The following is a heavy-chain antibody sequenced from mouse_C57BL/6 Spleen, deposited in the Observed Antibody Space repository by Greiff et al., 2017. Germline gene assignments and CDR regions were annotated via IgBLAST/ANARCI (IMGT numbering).Heavy chain of an antibody. V-gene: IGHV1-69*01. CDR3: ARRYYGSSYRYFDV. Sequence: QVQLQQPGAELVMPGASVKLSCKASGYTFTSYWMHWVKQRPGQGLEWIGEIDPSDSYTNYHQKFKGKSTLTVDKSSSTAYMQLSSLTSEDSAVYYCARRYYGSSYRYFDVWGTGTTVTVSS. CDR1: GYTFTSYW. J-gene: IGHJ1*03. D-gene: IGHD1-1*01. CDR2: IDPSDSYT.